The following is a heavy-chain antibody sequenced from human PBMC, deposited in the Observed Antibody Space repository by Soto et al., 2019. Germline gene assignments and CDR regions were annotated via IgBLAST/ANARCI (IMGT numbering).Heavy chain of an antibody. CDR3: TERLNDVSKPSPGLDP. J-gene: IGHJ5*02. CDR2: ISPDTSRT. D-gene: IGHD1-1*01. CDR1: EYSFANQW. V-gene: IGHV5-51*01. Sequence: PGESLKISCKGSEYSFANQWIGWVRQMPGKGLEWVGIISPDTSRTLYSPSLQGQVTISVDKSISTVYLQWNSLKASDTAMYYCTERLNDVSKPSPGLDPWGQGTLVTVSS.